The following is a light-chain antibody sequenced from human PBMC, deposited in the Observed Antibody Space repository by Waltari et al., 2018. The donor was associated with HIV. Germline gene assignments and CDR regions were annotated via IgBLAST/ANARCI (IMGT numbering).Light chain of an antibody. J-gene: IGLJ2*01. CDR1: SSNIGSNT. CDR3: ASWDDSLNGPV. V-gene: IGLV1-44*01. CDR2: GKN. Sequence: QSVLTQPPSKSGTPGQRVTISCSGSSSNIGSNTVSWFQQFPGKAPKVLIVGKNQRPSGGPDRFSGSKSGTSASLAIGGLQSEDEADYYCASWDDSLNGPVFGGGTTLTVL.